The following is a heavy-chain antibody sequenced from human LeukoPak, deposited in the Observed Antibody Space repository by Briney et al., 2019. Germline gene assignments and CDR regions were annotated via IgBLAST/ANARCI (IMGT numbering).Heavy chain of an antibody. V-gene: IGHV1-69*04. CDR3: ARGSGSYYGNDY. J-gene: IGHJ4*02. Sequence: ASVKVSCKASGGTFSSYAISWVRQAPGQGLEWMGRIIPILGIANYAQKFQGRVTITAGKSTSTAYMELSSLRSEDTAVYYCARGSGSYYGNDYWGQGTLVTVSS. D-gene: IGHD1-26*01. CDR2: IIPILGIA. CDR1: GGTFSSYA.